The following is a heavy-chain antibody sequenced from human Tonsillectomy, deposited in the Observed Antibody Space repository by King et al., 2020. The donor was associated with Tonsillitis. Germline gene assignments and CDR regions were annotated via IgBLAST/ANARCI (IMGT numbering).Heavy chain of an antibody. CDR1: GFTFSNSW. D-gene: IGHD5-12*01. CDR2: IKSKTDGGKT. Sequence: VQLVESGGGLVKPGGSLRLSCAASGFTFSNSWMSWVRQAPGKGLEWVGRIKSKTDGGKTDYAAPVKGRFTISRADSKNTLYLQMNSLKTEDTAVYYCTTAPRIVATDYWGQGTLVTVSS. J-gene: IGHJ4*02. CDR3: TTAPRIVATDY. V-gene: IGHV3-15*01.